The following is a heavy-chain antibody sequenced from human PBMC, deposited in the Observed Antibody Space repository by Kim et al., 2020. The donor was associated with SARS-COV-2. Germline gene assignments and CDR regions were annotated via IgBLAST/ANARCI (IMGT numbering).Heavy chain of an antibody. D-gene: IGHD4-17*01. J-gene: IGHJ4*02. V-gene: IGHV3-21*01. CDR3: ARGSDYGDYVDY. Sequence: YYADSVKGRFTISRDNAKNSLYLQMNSLRAEDTAVYYCARGSDYGDYVDYWGQGTLVTVSS.